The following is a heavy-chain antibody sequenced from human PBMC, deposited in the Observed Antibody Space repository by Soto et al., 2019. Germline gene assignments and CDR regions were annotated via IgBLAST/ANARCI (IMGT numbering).Heavy chain of an antibody. D-gene: IGHD3-22*01. V-gene: IGHV1-18*01. J-gene: IGHJ6*03. CDR3: ARRVSSGPPRDYYDMYT. CDR2: ISAYNGNT. CDR1: GYTFTSYG. Sequence: GASVKVSCKASGYTFTSYGISWVRQAPGQGLEWMGWISAYNGNTNYAQKLQGRVTMTTDTSTSTAYMELRSLRSEDTAVYYCARRVSSGPPRDYYDMYTGGKGTTVTVSS.